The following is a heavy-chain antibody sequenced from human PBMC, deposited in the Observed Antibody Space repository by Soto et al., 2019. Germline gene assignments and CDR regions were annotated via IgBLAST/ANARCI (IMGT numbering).Heavy chain of an antibody. V-gene: IGHV3-7*03. CDR2: IKQDGSEK. D-gene: IGHD2-8*01. J-gene: IGHJ6*02. CDR1: GFTFSSYW. Sequence: EVQLVESGGGLVQPGGSLRLSCAASGFTFSSYWMSWVRQAPGKGLEWVANIKQDGSEKYYVDSVKGRFTISRDNAKNSLYLQMNSLRAEDTAVYYCARDNWVYAILVGYYYYGMDVWGQGTTVTVSS. CDR3: ARDNWVYAILVGYYYYGMDV.